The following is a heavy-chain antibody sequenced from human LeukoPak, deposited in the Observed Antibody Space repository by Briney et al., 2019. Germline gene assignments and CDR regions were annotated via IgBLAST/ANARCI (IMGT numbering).Heavy chain of an antibody. CDR1: EFTFSTYA. CDR2: ISGSGGDT. Sequence: GGSLRLSCAASEFTFSTYAMNWVRQAPGKGLGWVSSISGSGGDTYYADSVKGRFTISRDNSKSTLFLQMNSLRAEDTAVYYCAKARGWSGPIHGTFDIWGQGTMVTVSS. V-gene: IGHV3-23*01. J-gene: IGHJ3*02. D-gene: IGHD3-3*01. CDR3: AKARGWSGPIHGTFDI.